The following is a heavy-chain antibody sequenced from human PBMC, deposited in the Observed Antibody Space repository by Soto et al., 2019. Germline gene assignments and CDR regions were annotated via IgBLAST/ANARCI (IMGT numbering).Heavy chain of an antibody. J-gene: IGHJ4*02. CDR2: IKSDGSNI. CDR3: ARGGFSGSGSFIQGDY. Sequence: EVQLVESGGGLVQPGGSLRLSCAASGVTFSSYWMHWVRQAPGKGLVWVSRIKSDGSNINYADSVKGRFTISRDNAKNTLYLQMNSLRAEDTAIYYCARGGFSGSGSFIQGDYWGQGTLVTVSS. D-gene: IGHD3-10*01. V-gene: IGHV3-74*01. CDR1: GVTFSSYW.